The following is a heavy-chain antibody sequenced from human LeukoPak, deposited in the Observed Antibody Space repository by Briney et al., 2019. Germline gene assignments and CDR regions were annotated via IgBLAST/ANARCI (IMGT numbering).Heavy chain of an antibody. D-gene: IGHD2-2*01. CDR3: AREVCSSTSCYALYYYYMDV. CDR2: IKQDGSEK. Sequence: PGGSLRLSCAASGFTFSSYWMSWVRQAPGKGLEWVANIKQDGSEKYYVDSVKGRFTISRDNAKNSLYLQMNSLRAEDTAVYYCAREVCSSTSCYALYYYYMDVWGKGTTVTVSS. J-gene: IGHJ6*03. V-gene: IGHV3-7*01. CDR1: GFTFSSYW.